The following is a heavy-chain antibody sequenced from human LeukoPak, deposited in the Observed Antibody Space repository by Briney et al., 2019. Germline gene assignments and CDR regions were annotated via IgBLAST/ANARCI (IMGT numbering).Heavy chain of an antibody. D-gene: IGHD1-1*01. CDR2: ITSADT. Sequence: PGGSLRLSCGASGFTFSSYAMSWFRQAPGTGLEWLSSITSADTYYAYSVKGRFTISRDNSKNTLFLQMNSLRAEDTAVYYCARERLERHLSFDYWGQGTLVTVSS. J-gene: IGHJ4*02. CDR1: GFTFSSYA. V-gene: IGHV3-23*01. CDR3: ARERLERHLSFDY.